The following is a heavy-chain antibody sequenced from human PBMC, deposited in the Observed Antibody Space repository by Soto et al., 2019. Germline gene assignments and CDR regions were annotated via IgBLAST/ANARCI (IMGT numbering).Heavy chain of an antibody. D-gene: IGHD4-17*01. CDR2: ISSSSSYI. J-gene: IGHJ6*03. V-gene: IGHV3-21*01. Sequence: PGGSLRLSCAASGFTFSSYSMNWVRQAPGKGLEWVSSISSSSSYIYYADSVKGRFTISRDNAKNSLYLQMNSLRAEDTAVYYCARAEEGDYVYYYYYMDVRGKGITVTVSS. CDR3: ARAEEGDYVYYYYYMDV. CDR1: GFTFSSYS.